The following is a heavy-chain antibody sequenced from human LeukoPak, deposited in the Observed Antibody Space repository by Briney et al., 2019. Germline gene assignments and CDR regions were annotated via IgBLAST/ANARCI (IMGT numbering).Heavy chain of an antibody. CDR1: GYTFTGYY. Sequence: ASVKVSCKASGYTFTGYYMHWERQAPGQGLGWMGLINPNSGGTNYAQKFQGRVTMTRDTSISTAYMELSRLRSDDTAVYYCARDEGLGTIDPWGQGTLVTVSS. J-gene: IGHJ5*02. CDR3: ARDEGLGTIDP. D-gene: IGHD1-1*01. V-gene: IGHV1-2*02. CDR2: INPNSGGT.